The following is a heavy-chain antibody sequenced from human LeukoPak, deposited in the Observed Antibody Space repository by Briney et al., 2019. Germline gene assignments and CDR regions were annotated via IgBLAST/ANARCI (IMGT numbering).Heavy chain of an antibody. CDR3: ARAPPYSSSSYFEY. CDR1: GGSISSYY. J-gene: IGHJ4*02. V-gene: IGHV4-59*01. Sequence: SETLSLTCTVSGGSISSYYWSWIRQPPGKGLEWIGYIYYSGSTNYNPSLKSRVTISVDTSKNQFSLKLSSVTAADTAVYYCARAPPYSSSSYFEYWGQGTLVTVSS. CDR2: IYYSGST. D-gene: IGHD6-6*01.